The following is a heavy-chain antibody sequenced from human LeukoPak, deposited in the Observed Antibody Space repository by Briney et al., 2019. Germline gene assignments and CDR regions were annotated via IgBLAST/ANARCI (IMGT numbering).Heavy chain of an antibody. D-gene: IGHD1-1*01. V-gene: IGHV3-53*01. CDR1: GFTVSSNY. J-gene: IGHJ3*02. CDR3: AREMYTGMYNDAFDI. CDR2: IYSGGST. Sequence: GGSLRLSCAASGFTVSSNYMSWVRQAPGKGLEWVSVIYSGGSTYYADSVKGRFTISRDNSKNMLYLQMNNLRAEDTATYYCAREMYTGMYNDAFDIWGQGTKVTVSS.